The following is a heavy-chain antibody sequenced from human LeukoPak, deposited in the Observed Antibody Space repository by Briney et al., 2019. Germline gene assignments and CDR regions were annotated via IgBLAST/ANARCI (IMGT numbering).Heavy chain of an antibody. CDR1: GYTFTSYY. V-gene: IGHV1-46*01. J-gene: IGHJ5*02. CDR2: INPSGGST. CDR3: ARGEIAVAGTGWFDP. Sequence: ASVKVSCKASGYTFTSYYMHWVRQAPGQGLEWMGIINPSGGSTSYAQKFQGRVTMTRDTSTSTVYMELSSLRSEETAVYYCARGEIAVAGTGWFDPWGQGTLVSVSS. D-gene: IGHD6-19*01.